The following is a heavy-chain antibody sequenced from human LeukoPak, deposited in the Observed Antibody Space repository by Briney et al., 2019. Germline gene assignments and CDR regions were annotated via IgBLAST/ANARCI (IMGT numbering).Heavy chain of an antibody. CDR3: VYSGNYPFDY. J-gene: IGHJ4*02. CDR2: ISSDGSST. CDR1: GFTFSGHW. D-gene: IGHD1-26*01. Sequence: GGSLRLSCAASGFTFSGHWMHWVRHAPGKGLVWVSRISSDGSSTSYADSVKGRFTISRDNAKNTLYLQMNSLRAEDTAVYYCVYSGNYPFDYWGQGTLVTVSS. V-gene: IGHV3-74*01.